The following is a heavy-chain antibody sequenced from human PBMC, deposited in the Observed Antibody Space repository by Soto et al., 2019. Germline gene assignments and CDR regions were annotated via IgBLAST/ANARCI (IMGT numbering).Heavy chain of an antibody. CDR1: GGTFSSYA. CDR3: ARRGVVISPDYYYYGMDV. Sequence: ASVKVSCKASGGTFSSYAISWVRQAPGQGLEWMGGIIPIFGTANYAQKFQGRVTITADESTSTAYMELSSLRSEDTAVYYCARRGVVISPDYYYYGMDVWGQGTTVTVSS. V-gene: IGHV1-69*13. CDR2: IIPIFGTA. J-gene: IGHJ6*02. D-gene: IGHD3-3*01.